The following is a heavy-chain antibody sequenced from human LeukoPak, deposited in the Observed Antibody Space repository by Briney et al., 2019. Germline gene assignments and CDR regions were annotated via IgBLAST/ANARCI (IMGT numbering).Heavy chain of an antibody. J-gene: IGHJ4*02. Sequence: GASVKVSCKASRYTFTSYAMHWVRQAPGQRMEWMGWINAGNGNTKYSQKFQGRVTITRDTSASTAYMELSSLRSEDTAVYYCARATTLYDAYFDYWGQGTLVTVSS. V-gene: IGHV1-3*01. D-gene: IGHD3-3*01. CDR3: ARATTLYDAYFDY. CDR2: INAGNGNT. CDR1: RYTFTSYA.